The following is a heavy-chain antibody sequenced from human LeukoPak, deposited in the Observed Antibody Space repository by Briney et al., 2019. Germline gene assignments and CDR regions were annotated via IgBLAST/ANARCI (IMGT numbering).Heavy chain of an antibody. CDR2: ISAYNGNT. J-gene: IGHJ4*02. D-gene: IGHD6-13*01. V-gene: IGHV1-18*01. Sequence: ASVTVSCKASGYTFTIYGISWVRQAPGQGLERMGWISAYNGNTNYAQKLQGRVTMTTDTSTSTAYMELRSLRSDDTAVYYCARDDRLEQQLGDWGQGTLVTVSS. CDR1: GYTFTIYG. CDR3: ARDDRLEQQLGD.